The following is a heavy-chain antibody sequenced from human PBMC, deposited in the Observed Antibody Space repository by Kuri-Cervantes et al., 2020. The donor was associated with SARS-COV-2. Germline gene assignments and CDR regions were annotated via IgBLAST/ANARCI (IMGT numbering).Heavy chain of an antibody. CDR3: ARATWVAVAGMDTFDI. D-gene: IGHD6-19*01. J-gene: IGHJ3*02. CDR1: GFTFSGHW. CDR2: INPDGSYT. V-gene: IGHV3-74*01. Sequence: GGSLRLSCAASGFTFSGHWIHWVRQAPGKGLVWVSRINPDGSYTNNADSVKGRFTLSRDNSKNTLYLQMNSLRAEDTAVYYCARATWVAVAGMDTFDIWGQGTMVTVSS.